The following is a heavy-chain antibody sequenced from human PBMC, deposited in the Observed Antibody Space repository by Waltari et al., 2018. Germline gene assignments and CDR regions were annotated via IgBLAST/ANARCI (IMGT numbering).Heavy chain of an antibody. CDR3: ARDVGQWLAPYYYYYMDV. D-gene: IGHD6-19*01. Sequence: QVQLVESGGGVVQPGRSLRLSCAASGFTFSSYAMHCVRQAPGQGLEWVAVISYDGSNKYYAASVKGRFTISRDNFKNTLYLQMNSLRAEDTAVYYCARDVGQWLAPYYYYYMDVWGKGTTVTVSS. V-gene: IGHV3-30-3*01. CDR2: ISYDGSNK. J-gene: IGHJ6*03. CDR1: GFTFSSYA.